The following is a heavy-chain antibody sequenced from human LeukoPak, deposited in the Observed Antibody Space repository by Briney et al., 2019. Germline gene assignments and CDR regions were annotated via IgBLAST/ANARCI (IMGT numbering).Heavy chain of an antibody. CDR1: GGSISSSNW. J-gene: IGHJ4*02. CDR3: ARVAVAVTWGLLDY. CDR2: IYHSGST. Sequence: SSGTLSLTCAVSGGSISSSNWWSWVRQPPGKGLEWIGEIYHSGSTNYNPSLKSRVTISVDKSKNQFSLKLSSVTAADTAVYYCARVAVAVTWGLLDYWGQGTLVTVSS. D-gene: IGHD6-19*01. V-gene: IGHV4-4*02.